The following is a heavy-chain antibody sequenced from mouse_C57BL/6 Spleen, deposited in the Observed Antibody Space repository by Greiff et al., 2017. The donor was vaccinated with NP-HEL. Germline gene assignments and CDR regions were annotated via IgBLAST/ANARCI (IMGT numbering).Heavy chain of an antibody. V-gene: IGHV1-76*01. CDR3: ARYDVGYYAMDY. Sequence: QVQLKESGAELVRPGASVKLSCKASGYTFTDYYINWVKQRPGQGLEWIARIYPGSGNTYYNEKFKGKATLTAEKSSSTAYMQLSSLTSEDSAVYFCARYDVGYYAMDYWGQGTSVTVSS. CDR1: GYTFTDYY. J-gene: IGHJ4*01. D-gene: IGHD2-12*01. CDR2: IYPGSGNT.